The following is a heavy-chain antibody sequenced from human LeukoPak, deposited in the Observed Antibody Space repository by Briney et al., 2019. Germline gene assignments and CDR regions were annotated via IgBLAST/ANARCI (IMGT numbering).Heavy chain of an antibody. V-gene: IGHV1-2*02. CDR3: ARGVGATGNWFDP. J-gene: IGHJ5*02. CDR2: INPNSGGT. Sequence: ASVKVSCKASGGTFSSYAISWVRQAPGQGLERMGWINPNSGGTSYAQKFQGRVTMTRDTSISTAYMELSRLRSDDTAVYYCARGVGATGNWFDPWGQGTLVTVSS. D-gene: IGHD1-26*01. CDR1: GGTFSSYA.